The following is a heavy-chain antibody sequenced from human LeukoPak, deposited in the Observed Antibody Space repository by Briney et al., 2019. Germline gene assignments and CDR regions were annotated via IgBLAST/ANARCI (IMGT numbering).Heavy chain of an antibody. CDR1: GFTFSSYG. J-gene: IGHJ4*02. D-gene: IGHD6-13*01. CDR2: IRYDGSNK. V-gene: IGHV3-30*02. Sequence: PGGSLRLSCAAPGFTFSSYGMHWVRQAPGKGLEWVAFIRYDGSNKYYADSVKGRFTISRDNSKNTLYLQMNSLGAADTAIYYCAKEIAAIGLPAVDHWGQGTLVTVSS. CDR3: AKEIAAIGLPAVDH.